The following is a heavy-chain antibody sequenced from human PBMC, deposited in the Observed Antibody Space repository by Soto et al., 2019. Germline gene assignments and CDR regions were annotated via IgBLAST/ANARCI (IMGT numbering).Heavy chain of an antibody. J-gene: IGHJ4*02. CDR2: VYYTGST. D-gene: IGHD3-22*01. Sequence: SETLSLTCTFSCDSIITFYWGWMRQSPGKELEWIGYVYYTGSTNYNPSLKSRVTMSVDRSKNQFSLKLTSANAADTAVYYCARGRTVRNYADDSSDYFYFFDYWGQGTQVTVSS. CDR1: CDSIITFY. V-gene: IGHV4-59*01. CDR3: ARGRTVRNYADDSSDYFYFFDY.